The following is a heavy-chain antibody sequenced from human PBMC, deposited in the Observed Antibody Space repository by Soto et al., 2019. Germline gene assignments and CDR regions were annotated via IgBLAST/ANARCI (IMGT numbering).Heavy chain of an antibody. V-gene: IGHV4-30-4*01. J-gene: IGHJ4*02. D-gene: IGHD1-26*01. CDR3: ARDTGTYPYYFDY. CDR2: IHHSGST. Sequence: SETLSRNCTVSGGSISSGENFWKWIRQSPGKGLEWIGYIHHSGSTYHNPPLKSRLTISVDTSKNQISPKLNSVTAADTAVYYCARDTGTYPYYFDYWGQGTLVTVSS. CDR1: GGSISSGENF.